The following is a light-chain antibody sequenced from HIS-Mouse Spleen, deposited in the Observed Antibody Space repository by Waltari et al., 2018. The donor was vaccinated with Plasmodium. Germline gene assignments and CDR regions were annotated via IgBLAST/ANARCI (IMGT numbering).Light chain of an antibody. V-gene: IGLV2-23*03. CDR1: RSDVGSSNL. J-gene: IGLJ3*02. CDR2: EGS. Sequence: QSALTQPASLSGSPGQSITISCTGTRSDVGSSNLFSWYQQHPGKAPKLMIYEGSKRPSGVSNRFSGSKSGNTASLTISGLQAEDEADYYCCSYAGSSTFVFGGGTKLTVL. CDR3: CSYAGSSTFV.